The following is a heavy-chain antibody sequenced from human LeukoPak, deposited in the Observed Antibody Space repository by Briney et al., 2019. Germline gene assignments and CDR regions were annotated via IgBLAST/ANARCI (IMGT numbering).Heavy chain of an antibody. CDR3: ARGEDYASGSYYFYFDS. D-gene: IGHD3-10*01. V-gene: IGHV4-4*07. Sequence: SETLSLTCTVSGGSISSYYWSWIRQPAGKGLEWIGRIYSSGSTNYNPSLKSRVTMSLDTSKNQFSLKLSSVTAADTAVYYCARGEDYASGSYYFYFDSWGQGTLVTLSS. CDR2: IYSSGST. J-gene: IGHJ4*02. CDR1: GGSISSYY.